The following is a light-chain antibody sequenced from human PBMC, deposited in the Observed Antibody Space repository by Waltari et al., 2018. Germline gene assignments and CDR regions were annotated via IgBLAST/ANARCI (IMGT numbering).Light chain of an antibody. CDR2: DVN. J-gene: IGLJ2*01. CDR3: SSYTTSSTLV. CDR1: SSSVGGFTP. V-gene: IGLV2-14*03. Sequence: QSALTQPASVSGSPGPSITISWPGTSSSVGGFTPGSCYQQHPGRAPKLMISDVNSRPSGVSNRFSGSKSGNTASLTISGLQTEDEADYSCSSYTTSSTLVFGGGTQLTVL.